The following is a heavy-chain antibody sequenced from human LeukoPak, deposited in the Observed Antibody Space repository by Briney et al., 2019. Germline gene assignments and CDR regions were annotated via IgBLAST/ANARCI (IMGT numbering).Heavy chain of an antibody. CDR3: AVSQYCSGDNCYSGLFNY. D-gene: IGHD2-15*01. Sequence: PSETLSLTCAVYGGSFSGYYWSWIRQPPGKDLEWIGYIYYSGSTNYNPSLKSRVTISADTSKNQFSLKLSSVTAADTAVYYCAVSQYCSGDNCYSGLFNYWGQGTLVTVSS. CDR2: IYYSGST. J-gene: IGHJ4*02. V-gene: IGHV4-34*01. CDR1: GGSFSGYY.